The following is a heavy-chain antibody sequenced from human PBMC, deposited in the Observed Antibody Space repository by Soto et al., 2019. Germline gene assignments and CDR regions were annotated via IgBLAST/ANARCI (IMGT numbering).Heavy chain of an antibody. V-gene: IGHV4-39*07. J-gene: IGHJ5*02. CDR2: IYHSGST. D-gene: IGHD3-10*01. CDR1: GVSISSSSYF. Sequence: SETLSLTCTVSGVSISSSSYFWGWIRQPPGKGLEWIGYIYHSGSTYYNPSLKSRVTISVDRSKNQLSLKLSSVTAADTAVYYCARVPGPWGQGTLVTVSS. CDR3: ARVPGP.